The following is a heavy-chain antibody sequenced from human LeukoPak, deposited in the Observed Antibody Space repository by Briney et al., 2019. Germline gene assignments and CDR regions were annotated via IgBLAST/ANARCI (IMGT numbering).Heavy chain of an antibody. CDR1: GGSISSYY. CDR3: ARGASDILTAWFDP. J-gene: IGHJ5*02. CDR2: IYHSGST. D-gene: IGHD3-9*01. V-gene: IGHV4-59*12. Sequence: KPSETLSLTCTVSGGSISSYYWSWIRQPPGKGLEWIGYIYHSGSTYYNPSLKSRVTISVDRSKNQFSLKLSSVTAADTAVYYCARGASDILTAWFDPWGQGTLVTVSS.